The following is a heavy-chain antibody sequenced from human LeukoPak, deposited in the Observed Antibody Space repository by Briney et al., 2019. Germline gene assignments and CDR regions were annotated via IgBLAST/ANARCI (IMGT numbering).Heavy chain of an antibody. V-gene: IGHV3-23*01. Sequence: PGGSLRLSCAASGFTFNNYAMSWVRQAPGKGLEWVTTISVSGGTTHYADSVKGRFTISRDNSEKTLYLQMNSLRAEDTAVYYCAKGHYYYDSRGYFHFDSWGQGTLITVSS. CDR1: GFTFNNYA. CDR3: AKGHYYYDSRGYFHFDS. D-gene: IGHD3-22*01. J-gene: IGHJ4*02. CDR2: ISVSGGTT.